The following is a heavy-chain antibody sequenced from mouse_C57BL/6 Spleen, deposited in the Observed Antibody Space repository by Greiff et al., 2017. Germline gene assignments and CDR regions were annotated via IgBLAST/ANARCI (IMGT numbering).Heavy chain of an antibody. CDR1: GFSLSTSGMG. J-gene: IGHJ3*01. CDR2: IYWDDDK. CDR3: ARDYSNPGFAY. Sequence: QVTLKVSGPGILQSSQTLSLPCSFSGFSLSTSGMGVSWIRQPSGKGLEWLAHIYWDDDKRYNPSLKSRLTISKDTSRNQVFLKITSVDTADTATYYCARDYSNPGFAYWGQGTLVTVSA. V-gene: IGHV8-12*01. D-gene: IGHD2-5*01.